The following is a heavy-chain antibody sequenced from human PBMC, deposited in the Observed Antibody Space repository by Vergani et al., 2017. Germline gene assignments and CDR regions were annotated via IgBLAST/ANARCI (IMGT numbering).Heavy chain of an antibody. CDR3: ARGYCSSTSCYYYYGMDV. CDR2: IIPILGIA. D-gene: IGHD2-2*01. CDR1: GNTFNSYT. Sequence: QVQLVQSGAEVKKPGSSVKVSCKASGNTFNSYTITWVRPAPGQGLEWMGRIIPILGIANYAQKFQGRVTITADKSTSTAYMELSSLRSEDTAVYYCARGYCSSTSCYYYYGMDVWGQGTTVTVSS. J-gene: IGHJ6*02. V-gene: IGHV1-69*02.